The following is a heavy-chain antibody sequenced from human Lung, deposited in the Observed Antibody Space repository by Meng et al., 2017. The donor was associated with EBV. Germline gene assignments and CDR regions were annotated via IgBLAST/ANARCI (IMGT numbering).Heavy chain of an antibody. D-gene: IGHD6-19*01. CDR3: ARDKIAVAGITGDY. Sequence: VQLSQPWSGLKRPGASVKVSCKASGYTFTSYAMNWVRQAPGQGLEWMGWINTNTGNPTYAQGFAGRFVFSLDTSVSTAYLQISSLKAEDTAVYYCARDKIAVAGITGDYWGQGTLVTVSS. V-gene: IGHV7-4-1*02. CDR1: GYTFTSYA. J-gene: IGHJ4*02. CDR2: INTNTGNP.